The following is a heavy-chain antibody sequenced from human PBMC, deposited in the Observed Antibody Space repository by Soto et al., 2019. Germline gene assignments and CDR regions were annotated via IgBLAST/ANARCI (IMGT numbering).Heavy chain of an antibody. CDR1: GFTFSSYV. CDR2: IWYDGSNK. Sequence: PGGTLRLSCAASGFTFSSYVMHWVRQDPGKGLVWVAVIWYDGSNKYYADSVKGRFTISRDNSKNTLYLQMNSLRAEDTAVYYCARDLRAYCSGGSCSYYYYYGMDVWGQGT. D-gene: IGHD2-15*01. J-gene: IGHJ6*02. V-gene: IGHV3-33*01. CDR3: ARDLRAYCSGGSCSYYYYYGMDV.